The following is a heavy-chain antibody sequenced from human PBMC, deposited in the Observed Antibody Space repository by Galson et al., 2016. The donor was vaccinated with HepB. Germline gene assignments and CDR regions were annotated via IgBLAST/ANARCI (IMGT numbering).Heavy chain of an antibody. CDR3: ARDTYYDFWSGHLPPDY. CDR2: INTNTGNP. CDR1: GYSFTSFV. J-gene: IGHJ4*02. D-gene: IGHD3-3*01. Sequence: SVKVSCKASGYSFTSFVMNWVRQAPGQGLEWMGWINTNTGNPTYAQGFTGRFVFSLDISVSTAYLQINSLKAEDTAVYYCARDTYYDFWSGHLPPDYWGQGTLVTVSS. V-gene: IGHV7-4-1*02.